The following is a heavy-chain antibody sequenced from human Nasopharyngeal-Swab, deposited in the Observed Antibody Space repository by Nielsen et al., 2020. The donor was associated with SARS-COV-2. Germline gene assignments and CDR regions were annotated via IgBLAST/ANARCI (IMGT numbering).Heavy chain of an antibody. CDR1: GFTFSSYA. D-gene: IGHD1-26*01. Sequence: GESLKISCAASGFTFSSYAMSWVRQAPGKGLEWVSSISGSGGSTYYAHSVKGRFTISRDNSKNTLYLQMNSLRDEDTAVYYCAKVKWDRQAPVDYWGQGTLVTVSS. CDR2: ISGSGGST. J-gene: IGHJ4*02. V-gene: IGHV3-23*01. CDR3: AKVKWDRQAPVDY.